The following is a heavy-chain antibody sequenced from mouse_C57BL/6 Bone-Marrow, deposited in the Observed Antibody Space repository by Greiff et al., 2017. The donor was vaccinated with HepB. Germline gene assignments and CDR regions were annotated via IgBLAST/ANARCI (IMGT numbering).Heavy chain of an antibody. Sequence: EVKLVESGGGLVKPGGSLKLSCAASGFTFSSYAMSWVRQTPEKRLEWVATISDGGSYTYYPDNVKGRFTISRDNAKNNLYLQMSHLKSEDTAMYYCARDVYDWYFDYWGKGTTLTVSS. CDR1: GFTFSSYA. J-gene: IGHJ2*01. CDR2: ISDGGSYT. D-gene: IGHD1-3*01. CDR3: ARDVYDWYFDY. V-gene: IGHV5-4*01.